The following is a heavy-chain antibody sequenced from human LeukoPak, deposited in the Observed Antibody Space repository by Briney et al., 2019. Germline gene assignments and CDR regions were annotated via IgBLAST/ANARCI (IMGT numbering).Heavy chain of an antibody. Sequence: SETLSLTCAVYGGSFSGYYWSWIRQPPGKGLEWIGEINHSGSTNYNPSLKSRVTISVDTSKNQFSLKLSSVTAADTAVYYCARDSRSGSYFDYWGQGTLVTVSS. CDR1: GGSFSGYY. J-gene: IGHJ4*02. V-gene: IGHV4-34*01. D-gene: IGHD1-26*01. CDR2: INHSGST. CDR3: ARDSRSGSYFDY.